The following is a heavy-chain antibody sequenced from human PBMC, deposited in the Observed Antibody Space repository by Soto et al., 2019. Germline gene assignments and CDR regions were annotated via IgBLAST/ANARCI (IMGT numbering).Heavy chain of an antibody. V-gene: IGHV3-23*01. J-gene: IGHJ4*02. CDR2: VSGGGGST. CDR1: GFTFEKYA. Sequence: GGSLRLSCAASGFTFEKYAMSCVRQTPGRGLEWVSAVSGGGGSTYNADSVKGRLTISRGNSNNTLYLQMNSLRVEDTAVYFCAKNLPNPFRPSGRYSKSSFDDGGQGILVTVSS. CDR3: AKNLPNPFRPSGRYSKSSFDD. D-gene: IGHD1-26*01.